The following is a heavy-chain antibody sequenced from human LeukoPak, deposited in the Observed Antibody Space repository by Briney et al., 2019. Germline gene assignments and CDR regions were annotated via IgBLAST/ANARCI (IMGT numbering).Heavy chain of an antibody. V-gene: IGHV4-34*01. Sequence: PSETLSLTCAVYGGSFSGYYWSWIRQPPGKGLEWIGEINHSGSANYNPSLKSRVTISVDTSKNQFSLKLSSVTAADTAVYYCARQRLVPAAIDYWGQGTLVTVSS. CDR3: ARQRLVPAAIDY. D-gene: IGHD2-2*01. CDR2: INHSGSA. J-gene: IGHJ4*02. CDR1: GGSFSGYY.